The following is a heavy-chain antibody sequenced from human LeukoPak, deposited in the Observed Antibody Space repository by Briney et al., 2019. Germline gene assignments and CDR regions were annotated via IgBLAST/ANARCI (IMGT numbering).Heavy chain of an antibody. CDR2: IYSTGST. CDR1: GGPISPYY. J-gene: IGHJ6*02. V-gene: IGHV4-4*07. D-gene: IGHD7-27*01. Sequence: PLETLSLTCIVSGGPISPYYWSWIRQPAGKGLEWIGRIYSTGSTNYNPSFKSRVTMSVDTSKNQFSLKVSSVTAADTAVYYCARAAGAYALDVWGQGITVTVSS. CDR3: ARAAGAYALDV.